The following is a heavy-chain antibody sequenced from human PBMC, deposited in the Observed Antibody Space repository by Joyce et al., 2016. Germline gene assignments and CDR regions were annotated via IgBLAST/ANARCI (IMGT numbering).Heavy chain of an antibody. Sequence: EVQVLESGGGLVQPGGSLRLSCAASGFTFSSHAMSWVRQAPGKGLEWVSDISGRGGSTYYADSVKGRFTISRDNSKNKLYLQMNNRRAEDTAVYYCAKWEAAAPFDYWGQGTLVTVSS. CDR1: GFTFSSHA. CDR2: ISGRGGST. J-gene: IGHJ4*02. D-gene: IGHD6-13*01. V-gene: IGHV3-23*01. CDR3: AKWEAAAPFDY.